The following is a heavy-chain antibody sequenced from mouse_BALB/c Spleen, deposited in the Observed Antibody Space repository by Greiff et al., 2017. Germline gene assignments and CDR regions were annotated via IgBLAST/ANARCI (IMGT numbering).Heavy chain of an antibody. D-gene: IGHD4-1*01. CDR2: IRNKANGYTT. J-gene: IGHJ3*01. Sequence: EVKLVESGGGLVQPGGSLRLSCATSGFTFTDYYMSWVRQPPGKALEWLGFIRNKANGYTTEYSASVKGRFTISRDNSQSILYLQMNTLRAEDSATYYCARENWDSFAYWGQGTLVTVSA. CDR1: GFTFTDYY. V-gene: IGHV7-3*02. CDR3: ARENWDSFAY.